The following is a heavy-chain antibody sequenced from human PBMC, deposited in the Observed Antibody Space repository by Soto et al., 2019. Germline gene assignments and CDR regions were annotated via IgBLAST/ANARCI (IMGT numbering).Heavy chain of an antibody. CDR3: ARERYSYGGYYFDY. CDR1: GSTFSSFG. Sequence: PVKVSCRTSGSTFSSFGIIWVRKDAGQGLEWMGWISPHKDNTFYAQKFQGRVTMTRDTSTSTVYMELSSLRSEDTAVYYCARERYSYGGYYFDYWGQGTLGTGAS. J-gene: IGHJ4*02. V-gene: IGHV1-18*01. CDR2: ISPHKDNT. D-gene: IGHD5-18*01.